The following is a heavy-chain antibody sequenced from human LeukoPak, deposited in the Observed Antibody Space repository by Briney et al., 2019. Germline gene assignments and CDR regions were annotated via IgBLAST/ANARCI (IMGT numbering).Heavy chain of an antibody. J-gene: IGHJ5*02. CDR3: ARDRTLDP. CDR1: GFTFSSNY. D-gene: IGHD3/OR15-3a*01. CDR2: IYSGGST. V-gene: IGHV3-66*01. Sequence: PGRSLRLSCAASGFTFSSNYMSWVRQAPGKGLEWVSVIYSGGSTYYADSVKGRFTISRDSSKNTLYLQMNSLRAEDTAVYHCARDRTLDPWAREPWSPSPQ.